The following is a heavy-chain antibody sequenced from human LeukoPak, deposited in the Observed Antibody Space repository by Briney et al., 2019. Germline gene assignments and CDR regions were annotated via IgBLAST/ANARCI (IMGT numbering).Heavy chain of an antibody. J-gene: IGHJ4*02. CDR3: ANERAAYTNPYYFDY. CDR1: GFTFSTYA. V-gene: IGHV3-23*01. Sequence: GGSLRLSCAASGFTFSTYAMSWVRQAPGKGLEWVSTISGSGANTYYADSVRGRFTISRDNSKNTLYLHMNSLRAEDTAVYYCANERAAYTNPYYFDYWGQGTLVTVSS. D-gene: IGHD3-16*01. CDR2: ISGSGANT.